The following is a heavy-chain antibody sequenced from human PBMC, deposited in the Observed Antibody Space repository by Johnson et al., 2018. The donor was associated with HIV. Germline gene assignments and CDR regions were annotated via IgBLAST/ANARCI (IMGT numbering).Heavy chain of an antibody. V-gene: IGHV3-30*04. J-gene: IGHJ3*02. CDR2: ISNDGSNK. Sequence: VQLLESGGGLVQPGGSLRLSCAASGFTFSSYAIHWVRQAPGKGLEWVAIISNDGSNKYYADSMKGRFTISRDNSKNTLYLQMNSLRAEDTAVYYCARDRSITMIVVVSGAFDIWGQGTMVTVSS. D-gene: IGHD3-22*01. CDR1: GFTFSSYA. CDR3: ARDRSITMIVVVSGAFDI.